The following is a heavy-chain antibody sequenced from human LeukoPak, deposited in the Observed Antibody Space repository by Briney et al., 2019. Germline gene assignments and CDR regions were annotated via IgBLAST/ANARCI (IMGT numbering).Heavy chain of an antibody. CDR1: GGSFSGYF. Sequence: SETLSLTCAVYGGSFSGYFWSYIRQPPGKGLEWLGEISHSGSTNYSPSLKSRVTISVDTSKNQFSLKLSSVTATDTAVYYCARALHGGSYFLDYWGQGTLVTVSS. J-gene: IGHJ4*02. CDR3: ARALHGGSYFLDY. CDR2: ISHSGST. V-gene: IGHV4-34*01. D-gene: IGHD1-26*01.